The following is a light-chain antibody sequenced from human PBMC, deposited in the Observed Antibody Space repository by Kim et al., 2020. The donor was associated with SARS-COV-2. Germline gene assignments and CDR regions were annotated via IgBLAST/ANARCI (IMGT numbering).Light chain of an antibody. J-gene: IGKJ1*01. Sequence: DVQMTQSPSTLSASVGDRVTISCRASQNIHIWLAWFQQKPGKAPRVLMYKASTLESGVPSRFRGSGSGTEFTLTISSLQPDDFATYYCQQYDVHPETFGQGTKVDIK. V-gene: IGKV1-5*03. CDR1: QNIHIW. CDR2: KAS. CDR3: QQYDVHPET.